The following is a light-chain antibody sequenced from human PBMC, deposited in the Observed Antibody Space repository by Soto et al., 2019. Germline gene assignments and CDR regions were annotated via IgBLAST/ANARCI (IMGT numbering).Light chain of an antibody. CDR2: DSS. Sequence: DVQLTQSSSSLSASVGARVIITCQASHSISNSLNWFQQKPGKAPELLISDSSHLEARVPSRFSGSRSGTDFTLTISNLQPEDFATYYCQQYEDLPLTFGGGTRVEIK. CDR3: QQYEDLPLT. CDR1: HSISNS. J-gene: IGKJ4*01. V-gene: IGKV1-33*01.